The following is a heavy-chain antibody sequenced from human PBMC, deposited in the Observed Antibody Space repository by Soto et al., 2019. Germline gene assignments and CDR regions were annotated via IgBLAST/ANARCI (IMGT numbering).Heavy chain of an antibody. CDR2: IYPGDSDT. Sequence: HGESLKISCKASGYSFTTYWIGWVRQMPGKGLEWMGIIYPGDSDTRYSPSFQGQVTISADKSISTAYLQWSSLKASDSAMYYCARRRMTASSTRFDPWGQGTLVTVSS. CDR3: ARRRMTASSTRFDP. D-gene: IGHD2-21*02. J-gene: IGHJ5*02. V-gene: IGHV5-51*01. CDR1: GYSFTTYW.